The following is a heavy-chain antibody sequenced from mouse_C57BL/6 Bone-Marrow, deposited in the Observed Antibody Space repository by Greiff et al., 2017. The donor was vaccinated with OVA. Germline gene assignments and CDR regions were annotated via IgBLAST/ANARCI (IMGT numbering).Heavy chain of an antibody. CDR1: GYTFTSYW. CDR2: IDPSDSDT. J-gene: IGHJ4*01. V-gene: IGHV1-52*01. CDR3: AREEIYYEYDGGGVDY. Sequence: QVQLQQPGAELVRPGSSVKLSCKASGYTFTSYWMHWVTQRPRQGLEWIGNIDPSDSDTHYNQKFKDKATLTVDKSSSTAYMQLSSLTTEDSAVYYCAREEIYYEYDGGGVDYWGQGTSVTVSS. D-gene: IGHD2-4*01.